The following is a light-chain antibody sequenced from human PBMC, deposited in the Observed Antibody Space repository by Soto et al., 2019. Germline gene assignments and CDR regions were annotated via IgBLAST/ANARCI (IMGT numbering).Light chain of an antibody. Sequence: QSVLTQPPSASGSPGQSVTISCTGTSSDVGAYGYVSWYQQHPGKAPKLIIYEVNKRPSGVPDRFSGSKSGNTASLTVSGLQPEDEADYYCSSYAGNNVLFGGGTKVTVL. V-gene: IGLV2-8*01. J-gene: IGLJ2*01. CDR1: SSDVGAYGY. CDR2: EVN. CDR3: SSYAGNNVL.